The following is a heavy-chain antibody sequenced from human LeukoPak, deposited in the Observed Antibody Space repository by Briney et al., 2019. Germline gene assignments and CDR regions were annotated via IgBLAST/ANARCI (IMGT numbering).Heavy chain of an antibody. Sequence: GGSLRLSCAASGFTFSSYAMGWVRQAPGKGLEWVSAISGNGGSIYYADSVKGHFTILRDNSKNRLYSQMNSLRADDSAVYYCAKGKTFYDFWSGYEYWGQGTLVTVSS. CDR2: ISGNGGSI. D-gene: IGHD3-3*01. CDR3: AKGKTFYDFWSGYEY. V-gene: IGHV3-23*01. CDR1: GFTFSSYA. J-gene: IGHJ4*02.